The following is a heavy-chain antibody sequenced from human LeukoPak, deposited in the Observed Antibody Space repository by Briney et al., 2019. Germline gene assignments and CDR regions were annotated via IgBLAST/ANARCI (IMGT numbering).Heavy chain of an antibody. D-gene: IGHD4-17*01. Sequence: GGSLRLSCAASGFTFSSYWMSWVRQAPGKGLEWMTSIKQVGSETRYVDSVKGRFTIFRDNTKTSLFLHMNSLRAEDTAVYYCARYGLGDTFDIWGQGTVVTVSS. V-gene: IGHV3-7*01. J-gene: IGHJ3*02. CDR1: GFTFSSYW. CDR2: IKQVGSET. CDR3: ARYGLGDTFDI.